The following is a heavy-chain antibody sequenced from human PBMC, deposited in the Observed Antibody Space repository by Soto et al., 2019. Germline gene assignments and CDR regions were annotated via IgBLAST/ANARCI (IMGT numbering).Heavy chain of an antibody. D-gene: IGHD6-19*01. Sequence: SETLSLTCTVSGYSIISGSYWAWIRQPPGKGPEWIASIYHGGTTFYNPSLKSRITISVDTSNNQFSLKLTSVTAADTAVYYCARVHVMVVAGSTFDYWGHGTLVTVS. CDR2: IYHGGTT. J-gene: IGHJ4*01. V-gene: IGHV4-38-2*02. CDR3: ARVHVMVVAGSTFDY. CDR1: GYSIISGSY.